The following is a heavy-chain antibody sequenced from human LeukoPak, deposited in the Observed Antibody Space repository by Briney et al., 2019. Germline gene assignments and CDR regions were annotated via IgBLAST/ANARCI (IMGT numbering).Heavy chain of an antibody. CDR1: GGTFSSYA. D-gene: IGHD2-21*02. Sequence: SVKVSCRASGGTFSSYAISWGRQGPGQGLEWMGGHIHIFGTANYAQKFQGRVTITADESPGTAYMELSSRRSEDTAVYYCARLIAYCGGDCYSPGWFDPWGQGTLVTVS. V-gene: IGHV1-69*13. CDR3: ARLIAYCGGDCYSPGWFDP. J-gene: IGHJ5*02. CDR2: HIHIFGTA.